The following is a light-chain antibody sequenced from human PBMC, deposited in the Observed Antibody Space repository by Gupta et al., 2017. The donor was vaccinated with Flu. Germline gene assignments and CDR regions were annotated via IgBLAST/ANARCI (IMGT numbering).Light chain of an antibody. CDR3: QQSYSNRWT. V-gene: IGKV1-39*01. CDR2: AAS. CDR1: QSISTY. J-gene: IGKJ1*01. Sequence: GDRVTITCRASQSISTYLNWYQQKPGKAPKLLIYAASSLQTGVPSRFSGSGSGTDFTLTISSLQPEDFATYYCQQSYSNRWTFGQGTKVEIK.